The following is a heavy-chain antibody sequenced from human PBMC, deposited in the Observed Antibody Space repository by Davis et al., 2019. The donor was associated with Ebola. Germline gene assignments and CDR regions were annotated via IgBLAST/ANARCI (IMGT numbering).Heavy chain of an antibody. V-gene: IGHV5-51*01. Sequence: KVSCKGSGYSFTSYWIGWVRQMPGRGLEWMGIIYPGNSDTRYSPSFQGQVTISADKSISTAYLQWSSLKASDTAMYYCARHTGIWSTPDYWGQGTLVTVSS. CDR2: IYPGNSDT. J-gene: IGHJ4*02. CDR1: GYSFTSYW. D-gene: IGHD2-8*02. CDR3: ARHTGIWSTPDY.